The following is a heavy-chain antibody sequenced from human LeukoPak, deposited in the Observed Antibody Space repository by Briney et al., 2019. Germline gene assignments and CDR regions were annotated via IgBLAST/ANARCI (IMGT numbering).Heavy chain of an antibody. V-gene: IGHV4-38-2*02. CDR2: VYHTGAT. Sequence: SETLSLTCTVSGYSISSGYYGGWIRQPPGKGLQWIGSVYHTGATYYNPSLKSRVTISVDTSKNQFSLKLSSVTAADTAVYYCARTLGYYNSGFYSFDFWGQGTLVTVSS. D-gene: IGHD3-10*01. J-gene: IGHJ4*02. CDR3: ARTLGYYNSGFYSFDF. CDR1: GYSISSGYY.